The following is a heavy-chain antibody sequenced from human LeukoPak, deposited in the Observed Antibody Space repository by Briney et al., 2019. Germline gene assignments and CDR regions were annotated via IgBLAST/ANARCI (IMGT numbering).Heavy chain of an antibody. CDR3: TTVSVGLRQQLELDY. V-gene: IGHV3-53*01. CDR1: GFTVSSNY. J-gene: IGHJ4*02. D-gene: IGHD6-13*01. CDR2: IYSGGST. Sequence: PGGSLRLSCAASGFTVSSNYMSWVRQAPGKGLEWVSVIYSGGSTYYADSVKGRFTISRDNSKNTLYLQMNSLRAEDTAVYYCTTVSVGLRQQLELDYWGQGTLVTVSS.